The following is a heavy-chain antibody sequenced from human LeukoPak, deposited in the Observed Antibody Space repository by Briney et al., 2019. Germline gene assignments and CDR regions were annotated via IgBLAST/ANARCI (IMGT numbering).Heavy chain of an antibody. J-gene: IGHJ4*02. CDR2: ITGSSDYI. D-gene: IGHD1-26*01. Sequence: PGGSLRLSCAASGFSFSSSTMNWVRQAPGNGLEWVSHITGSSDYIHYADSVKGRFTISRDNAKKSVYLQMSSLRDEDTAVYYCARKGGRYPRGWVDYWGQGTLVTVSS. CDR1: GFSFSSST. CDR3: ARKGGRYPRGWVDY. V-gene: IGHV3-48*02.